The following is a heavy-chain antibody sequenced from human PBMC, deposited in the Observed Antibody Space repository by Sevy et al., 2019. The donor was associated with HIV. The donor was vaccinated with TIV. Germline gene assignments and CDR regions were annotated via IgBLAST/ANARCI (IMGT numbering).Heavy chain of an antibody. J-gene: IGHJ4*02. V-gene: IGHV3-64D*06. Sequence: GGSLRLSCSASGFTFSSYAMHWVRQAPGKGLEYVSAISSNGGSTYYADSVKGRFTTSRDNSKNTLYLQMSSLRAEDTAVYYCVKDGEYSSSFYFDYWGQGTLVTVSS. CDR1: GFTFSSYA. CDR2: ISSNGGST. CDR3: VKDGEYSSSFYFDY. D-gene: IGHD6-6*01.